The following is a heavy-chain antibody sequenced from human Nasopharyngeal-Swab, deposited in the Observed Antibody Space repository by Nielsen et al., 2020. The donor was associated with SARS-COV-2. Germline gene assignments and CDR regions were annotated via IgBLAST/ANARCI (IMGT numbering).Heavy chain of an antibody. Sequence: RQAPGKGLEWIGHIYYSGSTNYNPSLKSRVTISVDTSKNQFSLKLSSVTAADTAVYYCARGGAEYYDFWSGYYVFDYWGQGTLVTVSS. CDR2: IYYSGST. V-gene: IGHV4-59*01. CDR3: ARGGAEYYDFWSGYYVFDY. D-gene: IGHD3-3*01. J-gene: IGHJ4*02.